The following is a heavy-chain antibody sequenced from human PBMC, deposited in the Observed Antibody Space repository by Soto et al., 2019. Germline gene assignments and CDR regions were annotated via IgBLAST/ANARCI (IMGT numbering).Heavy chain of an antibody. CDR1: GFTFSICA. CDR3: AREDILGARSFDY. V-gene: IGHV3-48*02. Sequence: EVQLLESGGGLVQPGGSLRLSCAASGFTFSICAMSWVRQAPGKGLEWVSYISSGSKTIYYADSVKGRFTVSRDNARNSQYLQMSSLRDEDTAVYYCAREDILGARSFDYWGQGTLVTVSS. J-gene: IGHJ4*02. CDR2: ISSGSKTI. D-gene: IGHD1-26*01.